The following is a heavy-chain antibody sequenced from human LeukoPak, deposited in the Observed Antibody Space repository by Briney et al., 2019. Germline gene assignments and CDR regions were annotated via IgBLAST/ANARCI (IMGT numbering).Heavy chain of an antibody. CDR3: ARVYGSTYKPYYMDV. V-gene: IGHV4-59*01. D-gene: IGHD3-10*01. CDR1: GGSISSYY. J-gene: IGHJ6*03. Sequence: PSETLSLTCTVSGGSISSYYWSWIRQPPGKGLESIGYIYYSGSTNYNPSLKSRVTISVDTSKNQFSLRLSSVTAADTAMYYCARVYGSTYKPYYMDVWGKGTTVTISS. CDR2: IYYSGST.